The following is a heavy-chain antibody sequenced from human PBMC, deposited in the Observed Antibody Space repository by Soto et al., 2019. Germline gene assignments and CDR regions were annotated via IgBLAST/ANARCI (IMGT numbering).Heavy chain of an antibody. CDR1: GGSISSGGYY. CDR2: IYYSGST. CDR3: SRGARAAAAWPDY. V-gene: IGHV4-31*03. J-gene: IGHJ4*02. D-gene: IGHD6-13*01. Sequence: SETLSLTCTVSGGSISSGGYYWSWIRQHPGKGLEWIGYIYYSGSTYYNPSLKSRVTISVDTSKNQFSLKLSSVTAADTAVYNCSRGARAAAAWPDYWDQGSLVTASS.